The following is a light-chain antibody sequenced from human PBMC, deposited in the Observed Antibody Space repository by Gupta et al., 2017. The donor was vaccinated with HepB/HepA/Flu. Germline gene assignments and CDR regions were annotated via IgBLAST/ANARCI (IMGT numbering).Light chain of an antibody. Sequence: EIVMTQSPATLSVSPGERATLSCRASQSVSNNLAWYQQKHGQAPRLLIYGASTRATGIPARFSGSGSGTEFTLTISSLQSEDFAVYYCQQYINWPPRTFGQGTKVEVK. CDR2: GAS. CDR1: QSVSNN. V-gene: IGKV3-15*01. J-gene: IGKJ1*01. CDR3: QQYINWPPRT.